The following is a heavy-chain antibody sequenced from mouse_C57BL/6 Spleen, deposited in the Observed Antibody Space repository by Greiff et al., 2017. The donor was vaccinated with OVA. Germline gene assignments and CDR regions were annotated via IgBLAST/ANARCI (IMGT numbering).Heavy chain of an antibody. CDR2: ISSGGDYI. J-gene: IGHJ3*01. D-gene: IGHD2-2*01. CDR3: TREEDGYDGGFAY. CDR1: GFTFSSYA. Sequence: DVKLVESGEGLVKPGGSLKLSCAASGFTFSSYAMSSFRQPPEQRLELVAYISSGGDYIYYADTVNGRFTISRDNARNTLYLQMRSLKSEDTAMYYCTREEDGYDGGFAYWGQGTLVTVSA. V-gene: IGHV5-9-1*02.